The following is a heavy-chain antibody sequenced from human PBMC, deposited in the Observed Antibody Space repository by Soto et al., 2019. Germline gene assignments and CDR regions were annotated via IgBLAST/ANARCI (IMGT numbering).Heavy chain of an antibody. CDR3: ARVVPGAEAWFGP. CDR2: ISLYSDGT. D-gene: IGHD2-2*01. V-gene: IGHV1-18*01. Sequence: QVQLVQSGGEVKRPGASVKVSCKTSGYTFSNYGITWVRQAPGQPLEWLGWISLYSDGTNYAQKFQGRVSMTTDTSTTPAVRERRSLRSDDTAVYYCARVVPGAEAWFGPWGQGTLVTVSS. CDR1: GYTFSNYG. J-gene: IGHJ5*02.